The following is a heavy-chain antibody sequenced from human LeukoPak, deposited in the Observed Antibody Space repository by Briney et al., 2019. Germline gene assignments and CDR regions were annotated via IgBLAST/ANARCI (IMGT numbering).Heavy chain of an antibody. V-gene: IGHV4-59*12. J-gene: IGHJ4*02. D-gene: IGHD3-22*01. CDR1: GGSISSYY. Sequence: SETLSLTCTVSGGSISSYYWSWIRQPPGKGLEWIGYIYYSGSTNYNPSLKSRVTISVDTSKNQFSLKLSSVTAADTAVYYCARAPYDSSGYYSTLFDYWGQGTLVTVSP. CDR2: IYYSGST. CDR3: ARAPYDSSGYYSTLFDY.